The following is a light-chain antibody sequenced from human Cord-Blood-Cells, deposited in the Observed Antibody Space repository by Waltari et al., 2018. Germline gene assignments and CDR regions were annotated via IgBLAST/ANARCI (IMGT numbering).Light chain of an antibody. CDR3: SSYTSSSTRV. CDR2: EVS. CDR1: SSDVGGHNY. Sequence: QSALTQPASVSGSPGQSITISCTGTSSDVGGHNYVSRYQQHPGKAPKLMIYEVSNRPSGVSNRFSGSKSGNTASLTISGLQAEDEADYYCSSYTSSSTRVFGTGTKVTVL. V-gene: IGLV2-14*01. J-gene: IGLJ1*01.